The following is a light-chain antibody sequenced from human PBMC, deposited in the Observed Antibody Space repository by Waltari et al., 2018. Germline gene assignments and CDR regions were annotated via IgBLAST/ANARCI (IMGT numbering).Light chain of an antibody. Sequence: QLVLTQSPSASASLGASVKLTCTLSSGYSSNIIAWHQQQPQKGPRYLMKVNSDGSHSKGDGIPDRCSGSSSGAERYLTISSLQSEDEADYYCQTGGHGTWVFGGGTKLTVL. CDR2: VNSDGSH. CDR1: SGYSSNI. V-gene: IGLV4-69*01. CDR3: QTGGHGTWV. J-gene: IGLJ3*02.